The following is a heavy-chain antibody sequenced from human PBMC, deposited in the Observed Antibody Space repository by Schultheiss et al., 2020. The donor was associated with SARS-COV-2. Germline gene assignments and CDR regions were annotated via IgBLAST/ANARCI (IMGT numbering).Heavy chain of an antibody. Sequence: GGSLRLSCAASGFTFSSYAMSWVRQAPGKGLEWVSYISSSGSTIYYADSVKGRFTISRDNAKNSLYLQMNSLRAEDTAVYYCARATTMIVVGGSYWGQGTLVTVSS. CDR2: ISSSGSTI. CDR1: GFTFSSYA. V-gene: IGHV3-48*03. J-gene: IGHJ4*02. D-gene: IGHD3-22*01. CDR3: ARATTMIVVGGSY.